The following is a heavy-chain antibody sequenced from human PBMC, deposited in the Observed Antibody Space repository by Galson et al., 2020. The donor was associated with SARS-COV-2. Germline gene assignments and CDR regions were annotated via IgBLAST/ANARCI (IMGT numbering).Heavy chain of an antibody. Sequence: QAGGSLRLSCAASGFPFSSYDMNWVRQAPGKGLEWVSFISGSDSTMYYEDSVKGRFTISRDNAKNSLYLQMNSLTAEDTAVYYCAREGYCGGDCYTDDQIDYWGQGTLVTVSS. V-gene: IGHV3-48*03. CDR2: ISGSDSTM. CDR1: GFPFSSYD. D-gene: IGHD2-21*02. J-gene: IGHJ4*02. CDR3: AREGYCGGDCYTDDQIDY.